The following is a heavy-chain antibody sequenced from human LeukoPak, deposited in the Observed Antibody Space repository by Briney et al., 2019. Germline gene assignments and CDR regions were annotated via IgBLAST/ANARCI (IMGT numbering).Heavy chain of an antibody. CDR2: IKQDGSEK. CDR1: GFTFSSYW. Sequence: GGSLRLSCAASGFTFSSYWMSWVRQAPGKGLEWVANIKQDGSEKYYVDSVKGRFTISRDNAKNSLYLQMNSLRAEDTAVYYCARDRSVVAARKGSYYYGMDVWGQGTTVTVSS. J-gene: IGHJ6*02. CDR3: ARDRSVVAARKGSYYYGMDV. V-gene: IGHV3-7*01. D-gene: IGHD2-15*01.